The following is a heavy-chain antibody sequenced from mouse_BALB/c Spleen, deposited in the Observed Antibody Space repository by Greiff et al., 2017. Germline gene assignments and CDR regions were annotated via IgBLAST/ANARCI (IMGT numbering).Heavy chain of an antibody. CDR3: ARDRRGNPMDY. D-gene: IGHD6-1*01. Sequence: VKVVESGPGLVAPSQSLSITCTVSGFSLTSYGVHWVRQPPGKGLEWLGVIWAGGSTNYNSALMSRLSISKDNSKSQVFLKMNSLQTDDTAMYYCARDRRGNPMDYWGQGTSVTVSS. V-gene: IGHV2-9*02. CDR1: GFSLTSYG. CDR2: IWAGGST. J-gene: IGHJ4*01.